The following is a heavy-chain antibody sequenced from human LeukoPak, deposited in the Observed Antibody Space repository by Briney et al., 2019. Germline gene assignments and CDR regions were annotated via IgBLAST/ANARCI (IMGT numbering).Heavy chain of an antibody. D-gene: IGHD2-21*01. V-gene: IGHV4-59*01. J-gene: IGHJ5*02. CDR2: IYYSGST. CDR1: GGSISSYY. CDR3: ARGDLAYCGGDCYSVWFDH. Sequence: SETLSLTCTVSGGSISSYYWSWLRQPPGKGLEWIGYIYYSGSTNYNPSLKSRVTISVDTSKNQFSLKLSSVTAADTAVYYCARGDLAYCGGDCYSVWFDHWGQGTLVTVSS.